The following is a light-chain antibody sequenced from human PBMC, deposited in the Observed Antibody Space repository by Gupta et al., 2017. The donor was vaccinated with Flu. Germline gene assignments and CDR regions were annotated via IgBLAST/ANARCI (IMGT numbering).Light chain of an antibody. CDR3: QQYGSSLPWT. V-gene: IGKV3-20*01. CDR2: DGS. J-gene: IGKJ1*01. Sequence: TLSLSPGESATLSCRASQSFSSNYLVWYQQKPGQAPRLLIYDGSKRATGIPDRFSGSGSGTDFTLTISRLEPEDFAVNFCQQYGSSLPWTFGPGTKVE. CDR1: QSFSSNY.